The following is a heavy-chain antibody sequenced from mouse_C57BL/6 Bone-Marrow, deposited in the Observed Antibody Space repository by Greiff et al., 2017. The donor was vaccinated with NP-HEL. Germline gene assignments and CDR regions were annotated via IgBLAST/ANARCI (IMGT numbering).Heavy chain of an antibody. J-gene: IGHJ2*01. CDR1: GYTFTSYW. V-gene: IGHV1-61*01. D-gene: IGHD1-1*01. Sequence: QVQLKQPGAELVRPGSSVKLSCKASGYTFTSYWMDWVKQRPGQGLEWIGNIYPSDSETHYNQKFKDKATLTVDKSSSTAYMQLSSLTSEDSAVYYCARSLSYGSSSYYFYDWGQGTTLTVSS. CDR3: ARSLSYGSSSYYFYD. CDR2: IYPSDSET.